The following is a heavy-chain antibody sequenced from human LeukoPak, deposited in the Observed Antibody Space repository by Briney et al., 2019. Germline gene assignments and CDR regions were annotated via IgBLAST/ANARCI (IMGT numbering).Heavy chain of an antibody. CDR1: GFTFSSYW. CDR3: ARPGGYYYYYYLDV. V-gene: IGHV3-7*01. Sequence: GGSLRLSCAASGFTFSSYWMSWVRQAPGKGLEWVANIKQGGSEKYYVDSVKGRFTISRDNAKNSLYLQMNSLRAEDTAVYYCARPGGYYYYYYLDVWGKGTTVTVSS. CDR2: IKQGGSEK. J-gene: IGHJ6*03. D-gene: IGHD3-16*01.